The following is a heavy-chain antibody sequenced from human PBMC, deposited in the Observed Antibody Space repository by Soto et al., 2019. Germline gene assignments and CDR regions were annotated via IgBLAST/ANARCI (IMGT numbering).Heavy chain of an antibody. CDR3: AKGRGFYSDNYFDP. D-gene: IGHD3-22*01. V-gene: IGHV4-4*07. J-gene: IGHJ5*02. CDR1: LDSISNSY. Sequence: SETLSLTCSVSLDSISNSYWTWIRQPAGKGLEWIGHIYSSGNANYNPSLKSRVTMSLDTSKNQFSLSLKSVTAADTAIYYCAKGRGFYSDNYFDPWGQGTQVT. CDR2: IYSSGNA.